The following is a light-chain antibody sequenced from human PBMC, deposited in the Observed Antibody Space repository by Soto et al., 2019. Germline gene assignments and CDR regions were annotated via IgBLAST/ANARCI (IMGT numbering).Light chain of an antibody. J-gene: IGLJ2*01. CDR3: SSYAGRVV. V-gene: IGLV2-23*01. CDR1: SSDVGNYNL. CDR2: EGT. Sequence: QSVLTQPASVSGSPGQSITISCTGTSSDVGNYNLVSWYLQHPGKAPKLMIYEGTNRPSGVSKRFSGSKSGNTASLTISGLLAEDEAHYYCSSYAGRVVFGGGTKVTVL.